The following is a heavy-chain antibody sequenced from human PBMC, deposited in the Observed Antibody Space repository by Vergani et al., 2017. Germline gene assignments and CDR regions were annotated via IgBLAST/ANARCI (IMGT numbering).Heavy chain of an antibody. D-gene: IGHD6-6*01. CDR2: ISYDGSNK. J-gene: IGHJ3*02. V-gene: IGHV3-30-3*01. CDR3: AREVKYSSSPSGAFDI. CDR1: GFTFSSYA. Sequence: VQLVESGGGVVQPGRSLRLSCAASGFTFSSYAMHWVRQAPGKGLEWVAVISYDGSNKYYADSVKGRFTISRDNSKNTLYLQMNSLRAEDTAVYYCAREVKYSSSPSGAFDIWGQGTMVTVSS.